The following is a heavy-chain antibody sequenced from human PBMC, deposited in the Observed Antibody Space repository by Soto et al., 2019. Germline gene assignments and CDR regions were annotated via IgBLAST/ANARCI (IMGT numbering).Heavy chain of an antibody. CDR3: AKDADIRGLIPYYLDY. CDR1: GFSFGDYA. V-gene: IGHV3-9*01. Sequence: EVQLLESGGGLVQPGGSLRLSCVGSGFSFGDYAMHWVRQAPGKGLEWVSSISWNSDNIDYADSVKGRFTISRDNAKNSLFLQMNSLRAEDTALYYCAKDADIRGLIPYYLDYWGQGTPVTVSS. D-gene: IGHD3-10*01. J-gene: IGHJ4*02. CDR2: ISWNSDNI.